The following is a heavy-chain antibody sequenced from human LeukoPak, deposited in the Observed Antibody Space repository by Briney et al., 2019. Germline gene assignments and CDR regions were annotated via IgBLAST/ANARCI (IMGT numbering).Heavy chain of an antibody. CDR3: AKDPNRYSSSWYFDY. CDR1: GFTFRNYA. V-gene: IGHV3-30*02. Sequence: QTGGSLRLSCAASGFTFRNYAMYWVRQAPGKGLEWVAFTNYDGSDRCYADSVKGRFTVSRDNSKNTLYLQMNSLRAEDTAVYYCAKDPNRYSSSWYFDYWGQGTLVTVSS. D-gene: IGHD6-13*01. CDR2: TNYDGSDR. J-gene: IGHJ4*02.